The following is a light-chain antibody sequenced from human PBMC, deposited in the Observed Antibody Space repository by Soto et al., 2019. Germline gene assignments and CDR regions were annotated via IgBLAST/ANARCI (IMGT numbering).Light chain of an antibody. J-gene: IGLJ1*01. V-gene: IGLV2-8*01. Sequence: QSVLTQPASLSGSPGQSITISCTGTSSDIGAYDYVSWFQQHPGKAPKLMIYEVSERPSGVPDRFSGSKSSNTASLTVSGLQAEDEADYYCSSYEGSNNFVFGTGTKVTVL. CDR2: EVS. CDR3: SSYEGSNNFV. CDR1: SSDIGAYDY.